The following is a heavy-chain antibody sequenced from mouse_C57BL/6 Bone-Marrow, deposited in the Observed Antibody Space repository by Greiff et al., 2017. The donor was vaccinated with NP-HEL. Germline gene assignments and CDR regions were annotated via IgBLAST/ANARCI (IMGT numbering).Heavy chain of an antibody. CDR2: INSDGSST. V-gene: IGHV5-16*01. CDR1: GFTFSDYY. D-gene: IGHD1-1*01. Sequence: EVQLQESEGGLVQPGSSMKLSCTASGFTFSDYYMAWVRQVPEKGLEWVANINSDGSSTYYLDSLKSRFIISRDNAKNILYLQMSSLKSEDTATYYGARGYYGSSSWYFDVWGTGTTVTVSS. J-gene: IGHJ1*03. CDR3: ARGYYGSSSWYFDV.